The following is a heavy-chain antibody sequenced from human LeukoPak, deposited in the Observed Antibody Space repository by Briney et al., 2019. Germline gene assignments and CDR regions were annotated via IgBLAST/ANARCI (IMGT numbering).Heavy chain of an antibody. CDR2: IIPIFGTA. CDR1: GGTFSSYA. CDR3: ANLLGSSSWIDY. Sequence: SVKVSCKASGGTFSSYAIRWVRQAPGQGLEWMAGIIPIFGTANYAQKFQGRVTITADESTSTAYMELSSLRSEDTAVYYCANLLGSSSWIDYWGQGTLVTVSS. J-gene: IGHJ4*02. V-gene: IGHV1-69*01. D-gene: IGHD6-13*01.